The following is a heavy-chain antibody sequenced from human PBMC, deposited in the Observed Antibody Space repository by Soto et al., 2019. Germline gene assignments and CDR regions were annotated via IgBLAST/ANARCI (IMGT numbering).Heavy chain of an antibody. V-gene: IGHV3-30-3*01. CDR1: GFTFSTYA. Sequence: QVQLEESGGGVVQPGRSLRLSCAASGFTFSTYAMHWVRQAPGKGLEWVAVVSYDGTNKYYADSVKGRFTISRDNSKNTLYLQMNSLRAEDTAVYYCAREGAYNFPVDYWGQGTLVIVSS. CDR3: AREGAYNFPVDY. J-gene: IGHJ4*02. D-gene: IGHD3-3*01. CDR2: VSYDGTNK.